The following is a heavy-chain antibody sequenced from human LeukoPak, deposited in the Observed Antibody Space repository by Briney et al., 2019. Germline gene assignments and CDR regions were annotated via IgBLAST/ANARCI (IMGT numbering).Heavy chain of an antibody. V-gene: IGHV4-34*01. Sequence: SETLSLTCTVYGGTFSGYSWSWIRQAPGKGLEWIGEINHSGSTNCNASLKSRVTILVDTSKNQVSLNLSSVTAADTAVYYCARDYQGGYGDKTVDYWGQGTLVTVSS. CDR1: GGTFSGYS. J-gene: IGHJ4*02. D-gene: IGHD5-18*01. CDR3: ARDYQGGYGDKTVDY. CDR2: INHSGST.